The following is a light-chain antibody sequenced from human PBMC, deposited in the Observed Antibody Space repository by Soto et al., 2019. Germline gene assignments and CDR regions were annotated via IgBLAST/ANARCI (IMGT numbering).Light chain of an antibody. V-gene: IGKV3-15*01. Sequence: IVMTQSPATLSVSPGQRATLSCRASLSVSSNLAWYQHKPGQAPRILIYGASTRATGIPARFSGSGSGTEFTLTINSLQSEDFAVYYCQQYNDWYTFGQGTKLEIK. CDR1: LSVSSN. J-gene: IGKJ2*01. CDR2: GAS. CDR3: QQYNDWYT.